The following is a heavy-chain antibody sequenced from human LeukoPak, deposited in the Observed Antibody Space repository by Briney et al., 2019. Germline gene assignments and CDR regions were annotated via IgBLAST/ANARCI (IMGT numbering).Heavy chain of an antibody. CDR2: ISSSGSTI. V-gene: IGHV3-11*01. J-gene: IGHJ4*02. Sequence: GGSLRLSCAASGFTFSDYYMSWIRQAPGKGLEWVSYISSSGSTIYYADSVKGRFTISRGNAKNSLYLQMNSLRAEDTAVYYCARDATMVRKYFDYWGQGTLVTVSS. CDR3: ARDATMVRKYFDY. CDR1: GFTFSDYY. D-gene: IGHD3-10*01.